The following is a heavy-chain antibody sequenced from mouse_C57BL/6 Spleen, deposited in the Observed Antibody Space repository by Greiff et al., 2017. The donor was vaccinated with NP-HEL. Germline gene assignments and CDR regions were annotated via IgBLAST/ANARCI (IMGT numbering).Heavy chain of an antibody. CDR3: TRGGSSYWYFDY. CDR2: ISSGGDYI. CDR1: GFTFSSYA. D-gene: IGHD1-1*01. J-gene: IGHJ2*01. V-gene: IGHV5-9-1*02. Sequence: EVQGVESGEGLVKPGGSLKLSCAASGFTFSSYAMSWVRQTPEKRLEWVAYISSGGDYIYYADTVKGRFTISRDNARNTLYLQMSSLKSEDTAMYYCTRGGSSYWYFDYWGQGTTLTVSS.